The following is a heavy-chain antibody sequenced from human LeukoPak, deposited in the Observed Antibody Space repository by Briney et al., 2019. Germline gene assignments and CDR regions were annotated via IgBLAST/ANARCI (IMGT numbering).Heavy chain of an antibody. CDR1: GFDFGAYE. Sequence: GGSLRLSCAASGFDFGAYEMNWVRQAPGKGLEWVAYFAGSDTTKYYADSVRGRFTISRDNAKKSLYLQMNGLRAEDTALYYCTTLGYHLDSWGQGTLVTVSS. CDR3: TTLGYHLDS. J-gene: IGHJ4*02. D-gene: IGHD3-22*01. V-gene: IGHV3-48*03. CDR2: FAGSDTTK.